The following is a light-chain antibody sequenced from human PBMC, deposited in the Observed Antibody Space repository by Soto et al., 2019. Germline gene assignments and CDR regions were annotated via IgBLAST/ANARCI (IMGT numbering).Light chain of an antibody. J-gene: IGLJ2*01. CDR2: YDD. CDR3: AAWDDSLNGPV. CDR1: SSNIGANA. Sequence: QSVLTQPPSVSDAPSQRVTISCSGSSSNIGANAVNWYQQLPGKAPKLLIFYDDMLPSGVSDRFSGSKSGTSASLAISGLQSEDEADYYCAAWDDSLNGPVFGGGTKLTVL. V-gene: IGLV1-36*01.